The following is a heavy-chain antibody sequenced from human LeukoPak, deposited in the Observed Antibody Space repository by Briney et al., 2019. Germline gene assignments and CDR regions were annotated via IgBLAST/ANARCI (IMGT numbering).Heavy chain of an antibody. J-gene: IGHJ6*03. D-gene: IGHD6-13*01. Sequence: ASVKVSCKASGYTFTSYAMNWVRQAPGQGLEWMGWINTNTGNPTYAQGFTGRFVFSLDTSVSTAYLQISSLKAEDTAVYYCARDPNSWYNYYHYYYMDVWGKGTTVTVSS. CDR3: ARDPNSWYNYYHYYYMDV. CDR2: INTNTGNP. CDR1: GYTFTSYA. V-gene: IGHV7-4-1*02.